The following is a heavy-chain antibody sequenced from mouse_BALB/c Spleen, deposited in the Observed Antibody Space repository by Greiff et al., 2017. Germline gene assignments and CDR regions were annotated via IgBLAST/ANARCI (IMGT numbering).Heavy chain of an antibody. Sequence: EVQVVESGGGLVQPGGSLKLSCAASGFTFSSYTMSWVRQTPEKRLEWVAYISNGGGSTYYPDTVKGRFTISRDNAKNTLYLQMSSLKSEDTALYFCARPLANCDAGFAYWGQGTLVTVSA. CDR3: ARPLANCDAGFAY. CDR1: GFTFSSYT. D-gene: IGHD4-1*01. J-gene: IGHJ3*01. V-gene: IGHV5-12-2*01. CDR2: ISNGGGST.